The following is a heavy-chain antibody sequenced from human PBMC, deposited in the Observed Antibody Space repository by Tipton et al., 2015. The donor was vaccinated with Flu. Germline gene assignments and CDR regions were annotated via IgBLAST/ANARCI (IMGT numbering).Heavy chain of an antibody. J-gene: IGHJ4*02. CDR1: GGSITTSGYF. Sequence: GLVKPSETLSLTCTVSGGSITTSGYFWSWLRQPPGKGLEWIGSLYYSGGAHHNPSLTSRVAISGDTSNNYFSLKLTNVTAADTAVYFCARVIRMTMIRGIRDPYYFDFWGQGMLVTVSS. CDR3: ARVIRMTMIRGIRDPYYFDF. D-gene: IGHD3-10*01. V-gene: IGHV4-39*07. CDR2: LYYSGGA.